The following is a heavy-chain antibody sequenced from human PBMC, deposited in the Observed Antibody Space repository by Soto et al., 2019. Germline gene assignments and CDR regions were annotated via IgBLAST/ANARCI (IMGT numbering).Heavy chain of an antibody. D-gene: IGHD2-15*01. CDR2: INSNGSST. V-gene: IGHV3-74*01. CDR3: TRDGGGNYYYGMDV. J-gene: IGHJ6*02. CDR1: GFTFSSYW. Sequence: EVQLVESGGGLVQRGGFLRLSCAASGFTFSSYWMHWVRQAPGKGLVWVSRINSNGSSTSYADSVKGRFTISRDNAKKTLYLQMNSLRAEDTAVYYCTRDGGGNYYYGMDVWGQGTTVTVSS.